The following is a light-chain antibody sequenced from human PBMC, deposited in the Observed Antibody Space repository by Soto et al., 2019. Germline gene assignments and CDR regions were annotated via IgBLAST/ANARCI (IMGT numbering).Light chain of an antibody. CDR2: QAS. V-gene: IGKV1-5*03. Sequence: DIQMTQSPSTLSASVGDRVTITCRASQNINTWLAWYQQKPGKAPKLLIYQASSLQSGVPSRFGGSGSGTEFTLTISSLQPDDFATYYCQQYNTWSTWTFGQGTKVEIK. CDR1: QNINTW. J-gene: IGKJ1*01. CDR3: QQYNTWSTWT.